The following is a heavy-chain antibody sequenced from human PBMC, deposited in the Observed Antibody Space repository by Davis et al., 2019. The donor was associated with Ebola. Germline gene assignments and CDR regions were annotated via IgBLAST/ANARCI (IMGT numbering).Heavy chain of an antibody. D-gene: IGHD6-6*01. CDR2: ISVSGGST. V-gene: IGHV3-23*01. Sequence: GGSLRLSCAASGFTFSSYAMSWVRQAPGKGLEWVSAISVSGGSTYYADSVKGRFTISRDNSKNTLYLQMNSLRAEDTAVYYCARRLAAQRHYYYGMDVWGQGTTVTVSS. J-gene: IGHJ6*02. CDR1: GFTFSSYA. CDR3: ARRLAAQRHYYYGMDV.